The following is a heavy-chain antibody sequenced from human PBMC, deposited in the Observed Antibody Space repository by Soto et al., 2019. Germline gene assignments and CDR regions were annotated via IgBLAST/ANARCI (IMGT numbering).Heavy chain of an antibody. D-gene: IGHD2-15*01. J-gene: IGHJ4*02. CDR1: GYTFTSYD. CDR3: GKSSQYCSGGSCPLDY. Sequence: ASVKVSCKASGYTFTSYDINWVRQATGQGLEWMGWMNPNSGNTGYAQKFQGRITMTRNTSITTAYMELNSLRAEDTAIYYCGKSSQYCSGGSCPLDYWGQGTLVTVSS. CDR2: MNPNSGNT. V-gene: IGHV1-8*01.